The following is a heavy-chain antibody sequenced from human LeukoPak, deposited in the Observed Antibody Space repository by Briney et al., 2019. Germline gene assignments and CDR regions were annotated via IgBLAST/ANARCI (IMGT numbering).Heavy chain of an antibody. Sequence: ASVKVSCKASGYTFTGYYMHWVRQAPGQGLEWMGWINPNSGGTNYAQKFQGRVTITADESTSTAYMELSSLRSEGTAVYYCARTTVTYSYYYYYYMDVWGKGTTVTISS. J-gene: IGHJ6*03. V-gene: IGHV1-2*02. CDR1: GYTFTGYY. CDR3: ARTTVTYSYYYYYYMDV. D-gene: IGHD4-17*01. CDR2: INPNSGGT.